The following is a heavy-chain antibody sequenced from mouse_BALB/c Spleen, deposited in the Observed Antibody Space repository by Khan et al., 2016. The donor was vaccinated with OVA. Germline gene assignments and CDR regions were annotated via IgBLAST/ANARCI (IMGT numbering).Heavy chain of an antibody. CDR2: VYPGDGDT. CDR3: ARGGYGNRYYAMDY. CDR1: GYTFTSYW. Sequence: QVQLKQSGAELARPGASVKLSCKASGYTFTSYWMQWVKQRPGQGLEWIGTVYPGDGDTRYTQKFKGKATLTADKSSSTAYLQLSFLASEDSAVYYCARGGYGNRYYAMDYWGQGTSVTVSS. D-gene: IGHD2-10*02. J-gene: IGHJ4*01. V-gene: IGHV1-87*01.